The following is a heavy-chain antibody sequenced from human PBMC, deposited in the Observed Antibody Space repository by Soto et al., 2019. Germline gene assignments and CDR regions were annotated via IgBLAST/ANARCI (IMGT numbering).Heavy chain of an antibody. Sequence: SGPTLENHRQTLRQTFNFAGFSLSTSTVGVGWIRQPPGKALEWLALIYWNDDKRYSPSLKSRLTITKDTSKNQVVLTMTNMDPVDTATYYCAHSPRYSSSFFTFDYWGQGTLVTVSS. CDR3: AHSPRYSSSFFTFDY. CDR2: IYWNDDK. D-gene: IGHD6-6*01. J-gene: IGHJ4*02. CDR1: GFSLSTSTVG. V-gene: IGHV2-5*01.